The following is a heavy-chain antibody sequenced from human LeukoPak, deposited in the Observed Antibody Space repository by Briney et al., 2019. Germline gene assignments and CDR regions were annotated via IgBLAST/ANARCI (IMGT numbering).Heavy chain of an antibody. CDR3: ARDVMTSVTPLDY. D-gene: IGHD4-17*01. CDR2: IWSDGSSQ. Sequence: GGSLTLSRAASGFTFSYYAIHWARQAPGRGLEWVAVIWSDGSSQYYADSVKGRFTISRDNSKNTVYVQMNNLRAEDTAVYYCARDVMTSVTPLDYWGRGTLEPVSS. V-gene: IGHV3-33*01. J-gene: IGHJ4*02. CDR1: GFTFSYYA.